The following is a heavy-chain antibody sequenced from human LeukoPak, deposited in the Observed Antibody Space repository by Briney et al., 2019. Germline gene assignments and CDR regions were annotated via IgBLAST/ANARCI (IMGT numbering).Heavy chain of an antibody. J-gene: IGHJ4*02. CDR1: GSSFTSYW. CDR3: AITTSSWSRYYFDY. V-gene: IGHV5-51*01. Sequence: GASLQISCKGSGSSFTSYWIGWVRQLPGKGLEWMGIIYPGDSDTRYSPSFQGQVTISADKSISTAYLQWSSLKASDTAMYYCAITTSSWSRYYFDYWGQGTLVTVSS. D-gene: IGHD6-13*01. CDR2: IYPGDSDT.